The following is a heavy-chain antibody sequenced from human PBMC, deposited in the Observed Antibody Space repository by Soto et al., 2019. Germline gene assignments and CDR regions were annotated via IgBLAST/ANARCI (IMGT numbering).Heavy chain of an antibody. CDR2: LYDLEGS. Sequence: DVQLVESGGGLIQPGESLRRSCAAFGFTISGKKYVAWVRQAPGKGLEWVSALYDLEGSFYAASVKGRFTTSSDSSKTTVYLQMNALRPDDTAGYYCATWHEREHAYDVWGQGTTVTVSS. CDR3: ATWHEREHAYDV. CDR1: GFTISGKKY. J-gene: IGHJ3*01. V-gene: IGHV3-53*01. D-gene: IGHD1-1*01.